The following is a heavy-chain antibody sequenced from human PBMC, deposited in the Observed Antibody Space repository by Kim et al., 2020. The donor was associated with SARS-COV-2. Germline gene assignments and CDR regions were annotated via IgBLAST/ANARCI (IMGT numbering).Heavy chain of an antibody. D-gene: IGHD3-3*01. CDR1: GGSFSGYY. CDR3: ARVVPYYDFWSGYQLAWFDP. V-gene: IGHV4-34*01. J-gene: IGHJ5*02. CDR2: INHSGST. Sequence: SETLSLTCAVYGGSFSGYYWSWIRQPPGKGLEWIGEINHSGSTNYNPSLKSRVTISVDTSKNQFSLKLSSVTAADTAVYYCARVVPYYDFWSGYQLAWFDPWGQGPLVTVSS.